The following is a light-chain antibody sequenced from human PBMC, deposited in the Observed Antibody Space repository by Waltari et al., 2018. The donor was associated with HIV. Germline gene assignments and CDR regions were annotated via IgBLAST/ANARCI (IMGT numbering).Light chain of an antibody. Sequence: QSALTQPPSASGSPGQSVTISCPGTSSDVGGYNFVSWYQQHPGKAPKLMIFEVTKRPSGVPARFSGSKSGNTASLTVSGLQADDEADYYCSSYAGSNNLVFGGGTK. CDR3: SSYAGSNNLV. CDR1: SSDVGGYNF. CDR2: EVT. J-gene: IGLJ2*01. V-gene: IGLV2-8*01.